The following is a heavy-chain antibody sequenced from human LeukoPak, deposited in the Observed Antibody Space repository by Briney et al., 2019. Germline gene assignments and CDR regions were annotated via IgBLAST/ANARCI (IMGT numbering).Heavy chain of an antibody. CDR2: ISSGSSYI. J-gene: IGHJ4*02. CDR1: GFTFSSYS. Sequence: PGGSLRLSCAASGFTFSSYSMNWVRQAPGKGLEWVSSISSGSSYIYYADSVKGRFTISRDNSKNTLYLQMNSLRAEDTAVYYCARGALGGDLDYWGQGTLVTVSS. D-gene: IGHD2-21*02. V-gene: IGHV3-21*04. CDR3: ARGALGGDLDY.